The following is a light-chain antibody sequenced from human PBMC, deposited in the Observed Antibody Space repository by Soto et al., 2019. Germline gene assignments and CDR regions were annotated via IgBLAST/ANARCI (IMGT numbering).Light chain of an antibody. J-gene: IGKJ1*01. CDR2: DAS. CDR1: QSVSSY. V-gene: IGKV3-11*01. Sequence: EIVLTQYPATLSLSPGERATLSCRASQSVSSYLAWYQQKPGQPPRLLIYDASNRATGIPARFSGSGSGTDFTLTISSLEPEDFAVYYCQRRSNWSTTFGQGTKV. CDR3: QRRSNWSTT.